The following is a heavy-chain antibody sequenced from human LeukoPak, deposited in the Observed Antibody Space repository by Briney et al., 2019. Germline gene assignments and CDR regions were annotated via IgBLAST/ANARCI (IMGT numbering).Heavy chain of an antibody. D-gene: IGHD4-11*01. J-gene: IGHJ6*03. CDR3: AKDATAVIGTVYMDV. CDR2: IRYDGSNK. V-gene: IGHV3-30*02. Sequence: QSGGSLRLSCAASGFTFSSYGMHWVRQAPGKGLEWVAFIRYDGSNKYYADSVEGRFTISRDNAKNSLYLQMNSLRAEDTAVYYCAKDATAVIGTVYMDVWGKGTTVTISS. CDR1: GFTFSSYG.